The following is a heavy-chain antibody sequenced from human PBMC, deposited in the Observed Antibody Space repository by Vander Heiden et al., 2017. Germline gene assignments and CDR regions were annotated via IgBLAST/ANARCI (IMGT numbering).Heavy chain of an antibody. J-gene: IGHJ4*02. CDR3: AKGTTGSSGWDYFDY. Sequence: EVQLLESGGGLVQPGGSLRLSCAASGFTFRGYAMSWVRQAPGKGLEWVSGISGSGGSTYYADSVKGRFTISRDNSKNTLYLQMNSLRAEDTAVYYCAKGTTGSSGWDYFDYWGQGTLVTVSS. CDR1: GFTFRGYA. V-gene: IGHV3-23*01. CDR2: ISGSGGST. D-gene: IGHD6-25*01.